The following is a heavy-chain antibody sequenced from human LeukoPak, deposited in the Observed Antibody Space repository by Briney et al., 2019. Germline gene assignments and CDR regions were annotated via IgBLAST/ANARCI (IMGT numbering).Heavy chain of an antibody. CDR1: GGSFSGYY. D-gene: IGHD4-17*01. CDR2: IYYSGST. CDR3: ARESYGDYGRYYYYYMDV. J-gene: IGHJ6*03. Sequence: PSETLSLTCAVYGGSFSGYYWSWIRQPPGKGLEWIGYIYYSGSTNYNPSLKSRVTISVDTSKNQFSLKLSSVTAADTAVYYCARESYGDYGRYYYYYMDVWGKGTTVTVSS. V-gene: IGHV4-59*01.